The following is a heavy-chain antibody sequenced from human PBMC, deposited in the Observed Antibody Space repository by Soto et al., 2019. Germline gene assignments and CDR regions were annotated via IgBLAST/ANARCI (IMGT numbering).Heavy chain of an antibody. Sequence: QVQLVESGGGVVQPGRSLRLSCAASGFTFSSYGMHWVRQAPGKGLEWVAVISYDGSNKYYADSVKGRFTISRDNSKNTMYLKMNSLRAEDTGVDYCAKGGQGCSSTSCCGFDYYYGMDVWGQGTTVTVSS. CDR3: AKGGQGCSSTSCCGFDYYYGMDV. CDR2: ISYDGSNK. J-gene: IGHJ6*02. V-gene: IGHV3-30*18. D-gene: IGHD2-2*01. CDR1: GFTFSSYG.